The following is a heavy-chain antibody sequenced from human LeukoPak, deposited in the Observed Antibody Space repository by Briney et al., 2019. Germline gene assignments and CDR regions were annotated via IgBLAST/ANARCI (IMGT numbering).Heavy chain of an antibody. J-gene: IGHJ3*02. CDR1: GFTFSSYW. Sequence: PGGSLRLSCAASGFTFSSYWMHWVRQAPGKGLVWVSRINSDGSSRTYADSVKGRFTISRDNAKNTLSLQMNSLRAEDTAVYYCARPIYSSSWDAFNIWGQGTMVTVSS. CDR3: ARPIYSSSWDAFNI. D-gene: IGHD6-13*01. CDR2: INSDGSSR. V-gene: IGHV3-74*01.